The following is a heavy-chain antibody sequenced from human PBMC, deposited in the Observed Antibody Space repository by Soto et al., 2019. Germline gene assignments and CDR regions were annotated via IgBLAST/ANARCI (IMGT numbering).Heavy chain of an antibody. CDR1: GYTFTSYA. V-gene: IGHV1-3*01. CDR2: INAGNGNT. CDR3: ARGSSGRPYYFYS. J-gene: IGHJ4*02. D-gene: IGHD6-19*01. Sequence: VKLSCKASGYTFTSYAMHWVRQAPGQRLEWMGWINAGNGNTKYSQKFQGRVTITRDTSASTAYMELSSLRFEDTAVYYCARGSSGRPYYFYSWGKGTLGSVSS.